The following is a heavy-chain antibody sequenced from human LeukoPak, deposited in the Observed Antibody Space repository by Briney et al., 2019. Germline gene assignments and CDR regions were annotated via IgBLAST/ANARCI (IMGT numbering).Heavy chain of an antibody. D-gene: IGHD3-3*01. CDR1: GFTFGDYA. V-gene: IGHV3-49*04. CDR3: TRDDTIFGVVIKY. Sequence: QTGGSLRLSCTASGFTFGDYAMSWVRQAPGKGLEWVGFIRSKAYGGTTEYAASVKGRFTISRYDSKSIAYLQMNSLKTEDTAVYYCTRDDTIFGVVIKYWGQGTLVTVSS. J-gene: IGHJ4*02. CDR2: IRSKAYGGTT.